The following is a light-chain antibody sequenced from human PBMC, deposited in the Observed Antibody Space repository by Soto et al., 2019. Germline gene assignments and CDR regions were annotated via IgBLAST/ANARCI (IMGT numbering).Light chain of an antibody. J-gene: IGKJ1*01. CDR3: QQFGNSLT. CDR2: AAS. Sequence: EIVLMQSPGTPSFSPGGRCTLSCRANQSLARSFLAWYQQKAGQSPRLLIYAASSRATGIPDRFSGSGSGTDFTLTISRLEPEDFAVYYCQQFGNSLTFGQGTKVDIK. CDR1: QSLARSF. V-gene: IGKV3-20*01.